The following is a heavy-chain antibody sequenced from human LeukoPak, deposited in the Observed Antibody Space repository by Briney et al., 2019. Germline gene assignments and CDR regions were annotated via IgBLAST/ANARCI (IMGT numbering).Heavy chain of an antibody. J-gene: IGHJ4*02. Sequence: SETLSLTCTVSGGAISSYYWSWIRQPPGKGLEWIAYIHYSGNTNYSPSLKSRVTISVDTSKNQFSLRLTSVTAADTAVYYCAKSGTVTNFDYWGQGTLVSVSS. CDR1: GGAISSYY. D-gene: IGHD4-17*01. CDR3: AKSGTVTNFDY. CDR2: IHYSGNT. V-gene: IGHV4-59*01.